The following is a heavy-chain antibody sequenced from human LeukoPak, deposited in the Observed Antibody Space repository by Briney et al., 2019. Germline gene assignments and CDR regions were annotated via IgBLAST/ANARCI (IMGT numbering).Heavy chain of an antibody. D-gene: IGHD3-22*01. CDR2: IIPILGIA. V-gene: IGHV1-69*04. Sequence: SVKVSCKASGGTFSSYTISWVRQAPGQGLEWMGRIIPILGIANYAQKFQGRVTITADKSTSTAYMELSSLRSEDTAVYYCARERKTYYYDSSGYPLGFDPWGQGTLVTASS. CDR1: GGTFSSYT. J-gene: IGHJ5*02. CDR3: ARERKTYYYDSSGYPLGFDP.